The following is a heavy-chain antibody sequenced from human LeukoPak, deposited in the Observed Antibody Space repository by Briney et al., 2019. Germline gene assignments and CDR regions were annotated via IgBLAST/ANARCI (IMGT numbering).Heavy chain of an antibody. D-gene: IGHD3-22*01. J-gene: IGHJ4*02. CDR2: ISGSGGST. CDR3: AKDHPYASRGYYYVY. Sequence: PGGSLRLSCAASGFTFSRYAMSWVRQAPGQGLEWVSAISGSGGSTYYADSVKGRFTISRDNSKNTLYLQMNSLRAEDTAVYYCAKDHPYASRGYYYVYWGQGTLVTVSS. CDR1: GFTFSRYA. V-gene: IGHV3-23*01.